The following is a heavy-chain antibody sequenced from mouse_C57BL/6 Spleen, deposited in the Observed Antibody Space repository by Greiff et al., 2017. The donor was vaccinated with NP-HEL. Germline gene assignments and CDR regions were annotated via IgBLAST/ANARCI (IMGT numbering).Heavy chain of an antibody. V-gene: IGHV5-16*01. CDR2: INYDGSST. CDR3: ARGDDGYPFAY. CDR1: GFTFSDYY. D-gene: IGHD2-3*01. Sequence: EVKVVESEGGLVQPGSSMKLSCTASGFTFSDYYMAWVRQVPEKGLEWVANINYDGSSTYYLDSLKSRFIISRDNAKNILYLQMSSLKSEDTATYYCARGDDGYPFAYWGQGTLVTVSA. J-gene: IGHJ3*01.